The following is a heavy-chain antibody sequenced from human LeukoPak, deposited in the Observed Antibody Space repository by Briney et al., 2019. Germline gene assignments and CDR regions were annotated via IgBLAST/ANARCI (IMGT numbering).Heavy chain of an antibody. V-gene: IGHV3-33*01. CDR3: ARDRGGLGD. Sequence: GRSLRLSCAASGFTFSSYGMHWVRQAPGKGREWVAVIWYDGSNKYYADSVKGRFTISRDNSKNTLYLQMNSLRVEDTAVYYCARDRGGLGDWGQGTLVTVSS. CDR2: IWYDGSNK. J-gene: IGHJ4*02. D-gene: IGHD3-16*01. CDR1: GFTFSSYG.